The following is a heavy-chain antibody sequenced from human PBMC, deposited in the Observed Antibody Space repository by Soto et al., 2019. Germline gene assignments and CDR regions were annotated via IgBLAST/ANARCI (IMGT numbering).Heavy chain of an antibody. Sequence: GGSLRLSCAASGFTFSSHWMHWVRQAPGKALVWVSHITGDGTSTSYADSVKGRFTISRDNAKNTLYLQMSSLRAEDTALYYCVREKYCGGGSGYPSGGQGTLVTVSS. D-gene: IGHD2-15*01. CDR3: VREKYCGGGSGYPS. J-gene: IGHJ4*02. V-gene: IGHV3-74*01. CDR2: ITGDGTST. CDR1: GFTFSSHW.